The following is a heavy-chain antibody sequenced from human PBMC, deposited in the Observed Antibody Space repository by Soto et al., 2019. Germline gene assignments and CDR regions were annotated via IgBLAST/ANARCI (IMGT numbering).Heavy chain of an antibody. Sequence: PGGSLRLSCAASGFTFDDYAIHWGRQAPGKGLEWVTGISWNSDTIGYADSVKGRFTISRDNAKNSLYLQMNSLRAEDTAFYYCARDVWSRASGPPDSWGQGTLVTVSS. V-gene: IGHV3-9*01. J-gene: IGHJ4*02. CDR2: ISWNSDTI. CDR3: ARDVWSRASGPPDS. CDR1: GFTFDDYA. D-gene: IGHD3-10*01.